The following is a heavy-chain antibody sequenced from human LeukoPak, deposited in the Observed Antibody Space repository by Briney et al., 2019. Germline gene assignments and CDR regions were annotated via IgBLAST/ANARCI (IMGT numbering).Heavy chain of an antibody. CDR3: AKGSRLGDPLYCSGGSCYGLFDY. J-gene: IGHJ4*02. CDR1: GFTFSSYA. CDR2: ISGSGGST. V-gene: IGHV3-23*01. Sequence: GGSLRLSCAASGFTFSSYAMSWVRQAPGKGLEWVSAISGSGGSTYYADSVKGRFTISRDNSKNTLYLQMNSLSAEDTAVYYCAKGSRLGDPLYCSGGSCYGLFDYWGQGTLVTVSS. D-gene: IGHD2-15*01.